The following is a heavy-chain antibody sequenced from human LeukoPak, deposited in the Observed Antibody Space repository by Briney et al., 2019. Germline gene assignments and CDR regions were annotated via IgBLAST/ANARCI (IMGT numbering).Heavy chain of an antibody. CDR3: ARAHCSITSCSWLSYYYGMDV. Sequence: PSETVSLTCTVSGGSISSGGYYWSWIRQHPGKGLEWIGYIYYSGSTYYNPSLKSRVTISVDTSKNQFSLKLSSVTAADTAVYYCARAHCSITSCSWLSYYYGMDVWGQGTTVTVSS. CDR1: GGSISSGGYY. D-gene: IGHD2-2*01. CDR2: IYYSGST. V-gene: IGHV4-31*03. J-gene: IGHJ6*02.